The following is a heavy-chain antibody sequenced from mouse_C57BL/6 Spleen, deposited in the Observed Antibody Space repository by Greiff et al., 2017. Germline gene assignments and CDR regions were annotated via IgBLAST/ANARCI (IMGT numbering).Heavy chain of an antibody. V-gene: IGHV1-26*01. CDR2: INPNNGGT. Sequence: EVQLQQSGPELVKPGASVKISCKASGYTFTDYYMNWVKQSHGKSLEWIGDINPNNGGTSYNQKFKGKATLTVDKSSSTAYMELRSLTSEDSAVYYCARWDYYGSSYEAYWGQGTLVTVSA. CDR1: GYTFTDYY. CDR3: ARWDYYGSSYEAY. J-gene: IGHJ3*01. D-gene: IGHD1-1*01.